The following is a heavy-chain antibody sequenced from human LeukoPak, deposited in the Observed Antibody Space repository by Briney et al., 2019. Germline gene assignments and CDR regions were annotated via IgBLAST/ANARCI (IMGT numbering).Heavy chain of an antibody. D-gene: IGHD3-16*02. J-gene: IGHJ6*02. Sequence: ASVKVSCKASGYTFTSYDINWVRQATGQGLEWMGWMDPNSGNTGYAQKFQGRVTMTRNTSISTAYMELSSLRSEDTAVYYCARDSDPYDYVWGSYRGPYGMDVWGQGTTVTVSS. CDR3: ARDSDPYDYVWGSYRGPYGMDV. CDR2: MDPNSGNT. CDR1: GYTFTSYD. V-gene: IGHV1-8*01.